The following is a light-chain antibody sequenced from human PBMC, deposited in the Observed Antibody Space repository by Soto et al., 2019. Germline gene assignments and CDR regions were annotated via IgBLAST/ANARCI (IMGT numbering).Light chain of an antibody. V-gene: IGLV4-69*01. J-gene: IGLJ3*02. CDR3: QAWGTGGV. CDR1: SGHSNYA. CDR2: VNSDGSH. Sequence: QPVLTQSPSASASLGASVKLTCTLSSGHSNYAIAWHQQQPEKGPRYLMEVNSDGSHTKGNGIPDRFSGSSSGADRYLTISSLQSDDEADYYCQAWGTGGVFGGGTKLTVL.